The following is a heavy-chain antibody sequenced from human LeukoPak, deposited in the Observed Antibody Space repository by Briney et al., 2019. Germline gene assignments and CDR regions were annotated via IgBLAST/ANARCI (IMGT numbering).Heavy chain of an antibody. V-gene: IGHV3-66*01. D-gene: IGHD6-19*01. Sequence: GGSLRLSCAASGFTFSDYSMNWVRKAPGKGLEWVSVIYGGRDAYYAYSVKGRFTIARDNSKKTLSLHMNNLRVEDTAVYYCARVQFQWFDPWGQGTLVTVSS. CDR2: IYGGRDA. CDR1: GFTFSDYS. CDR3: ARVQFQWFDP. J-gene: IGHJ5*02.